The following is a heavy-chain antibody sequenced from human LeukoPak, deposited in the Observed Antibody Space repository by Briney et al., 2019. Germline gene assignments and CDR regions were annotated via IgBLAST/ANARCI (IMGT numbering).Heavy chain of an antibody. J-gene: IGHJ4*02. Sequence: SETLSLTCAVYGGSFSSYYWSWIRQPPGKGLEWIGYIYYSGSTNYNPSLKSRVTISVDTSKNQFSLKLSSVTAADTAVYYCARGGRDGSQGLFDYWGQGTLVTVSS. D-gene: IGHD5-24*01. CDR2: IYYSGST. V-gene: IGHV4-59*01. CDR3: ARGGRDGSQGLFDY. CDR1: GGSFSSYY.